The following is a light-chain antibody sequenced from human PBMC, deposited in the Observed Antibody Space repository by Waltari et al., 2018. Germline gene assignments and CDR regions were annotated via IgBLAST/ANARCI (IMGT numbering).Light chain of an antibody. Sequence: DIQMTQSPSPLSASVGDRVTITCQASQDIENFVNWYQQKPGKAPKLLIYDASNLAKGVPSRFSGRGSGTDFTFTIASLQPEDIATYFCQQYQNLPSFGPGTKVDLK. V-gene: IGKV1-33*01. CDR2: DAS. CDR1: QDIENF. J-gene: IGKJ3*01. CDR3: QQYQNLPS.